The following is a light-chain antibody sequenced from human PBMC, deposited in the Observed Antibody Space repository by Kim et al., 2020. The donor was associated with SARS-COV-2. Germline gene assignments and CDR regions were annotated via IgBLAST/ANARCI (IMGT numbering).Light chain of an antibody. V-gene: IGLV3-21*04. Sequence: SYELTQPPSVSVAPGATARITCGGNNIGSKSVHWYQQKPGQAPVVIIYYDTDRPSGIPERFSGSNSGNTATLSISRVEAGDEADYYCQVWDRSRDDTIFGGGTQLTVL. CDR3: QVWDRSRDDTI. CDR1: NIGSKS. J-gene: IGLJ2*01. CDR2: YDT.